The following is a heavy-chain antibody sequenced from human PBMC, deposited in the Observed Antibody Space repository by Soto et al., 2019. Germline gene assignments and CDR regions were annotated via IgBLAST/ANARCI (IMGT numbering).Heavy chain of an antibody. CDR3: TALTGTTMALGY. CDR1: GLTFRNAW. J-gene: IGHJ4*02. V-gene: IGHV3-15*01. D-gene: IGHD1-7*01. Sequence: PGGSRELSCAASGLTFRNAWMNWVRQVPGKGLEWVGRIKTKSDGATTDYAAPVKGRLTISRDDSRNTLYLQMNSLKAEDTAVYYCTALTGTTMALGYWGQGTLVT. CDR2: IKTKSDGATT.